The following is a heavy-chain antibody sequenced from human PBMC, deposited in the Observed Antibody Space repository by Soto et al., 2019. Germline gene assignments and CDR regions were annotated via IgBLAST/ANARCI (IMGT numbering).Heavy chain of an antibody. V-gene: IGHV4-4*07. D-gene: IGHD1-7*01. CDR1: GGSIISYY. J-gene: IGHJ6*02. CDR2: IYTSGST. CDR3: ARDQQPQTGTYYGMDV. Sequence: SETLSLTCTVSGGSIISYYWSWIRQPAGKGLEWIGRIYTSGSTNYNPSLKSRVTMSVDTSKNQFSLKLSSVTAADTAVYYCARDQQPQTGTYYGMDVWGQGTTVTVSS.